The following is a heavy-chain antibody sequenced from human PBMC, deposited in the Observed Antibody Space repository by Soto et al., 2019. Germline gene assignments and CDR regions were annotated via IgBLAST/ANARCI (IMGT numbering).Heavy chain of an antibody. J-gene: IGHJ4*02. CDR1: GYTLTELS. V-gene: IGHV1-24*01. CDR3: ATAPYYYDSSGYSPFDY. CDR2: FDPEDGET. D-gene: IGHD3-22*01. Sequence: ASVKVSCKVSGYTLTELSMHWVRQAPGKGLEWMGGFDPEDGETIYAQKFQGRVTMTEDTSTDTAYMELSSLRSEDTAVYYCATAPYYYDSSGYSPFDYWGQGNLVTVSS.